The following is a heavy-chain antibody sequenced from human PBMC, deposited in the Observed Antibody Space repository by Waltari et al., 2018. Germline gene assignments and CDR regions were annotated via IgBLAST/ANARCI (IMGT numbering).Heavy chain of an antibody. CDR2: INAGNGNT. Sequence: QVQLVQSGAEVKKPGASVKVSCKASGYTFTSYAMHWVRQAPGQRLEWMGWINAGNGNTKYSQEFQGRVTITRDTSASTAYMELGSLRSEDMAVYYCARGGYYDFWKHPALDYWGQGTLVTVSS. J-gene: IGHJ4*02. CDR3: ARGGYYDFWKHPALDY. D-gene: IGHD3-3*01. V-gene: IGHV1-3*03. CDR1: GYTFTSYA.